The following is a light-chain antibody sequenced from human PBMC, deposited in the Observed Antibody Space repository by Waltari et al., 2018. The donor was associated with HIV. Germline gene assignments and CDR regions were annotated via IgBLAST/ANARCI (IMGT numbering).Light chain of an antibody. CDR1: DSNIGSNT. J-gene: IGLJ1*01. V-gene: IGLV1-44*01. CDR3: AAWDDSLNAYV. Sequence: QSVLTQPPSASGTPGPRVIISCSVSDSNIGSNTIKLFQQLPGSAPKVLVYSDDHRPSGVPDRFSGSKSGTSASLAISGVQSEDEADYYCAAWDDSLNAYVFGSGTKVTVL. CDR2: SDD.